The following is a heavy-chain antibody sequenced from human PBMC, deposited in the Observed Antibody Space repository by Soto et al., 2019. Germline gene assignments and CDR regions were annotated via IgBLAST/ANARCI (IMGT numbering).Heavy chain of an antibody. D-gene: IGHD3-22*01. J-gene: IGHJ4*02. CDR1: GFTFSSYA. CDR3: ARTMIVVYYFDY. CDR2: ISYDGSNK. Sequence: SLRLSCAASGFTFSSYAMHWVRQAPGKGLEWVAVISYDGSNKYYADSVKGRFTISRDNSKNTLYLQMNSLRAEDTAVYYCARTMIVVYYFDYWGQGTLVTVSS. V-gene: IGHV3-30-3*01.